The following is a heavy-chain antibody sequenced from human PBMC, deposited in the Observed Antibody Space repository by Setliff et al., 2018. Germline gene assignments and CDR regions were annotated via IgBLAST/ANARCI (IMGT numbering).Heavy chain of an antibody. J-gene: IGHJ3*01. CDR3: AREVGTSTSSDAFDV. Sequence: PSETLSLTCTVSGGSISNYYWSWIRQPAGKGLEWIGRIYTSGSTNYNPSLKSRVTMSVDTSKNQFSLKLTSVTAADTAVYYCAREVGTSTSSDAFDVWGQGMMVTVSS. V-gene: IGHV4-4*07. D-gene: IGHD1-26*01. CDR1: GGSISNYY. CDR2: IYTSGST.